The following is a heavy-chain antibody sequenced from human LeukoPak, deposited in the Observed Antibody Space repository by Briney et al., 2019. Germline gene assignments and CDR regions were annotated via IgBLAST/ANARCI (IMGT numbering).Heavy chain of an antibody. V-gene: IGHV4-34*01. CDR1: GGSFSGYY. CDR2: INHSGST. CDR3: ARGGRKRTVPQPVDY. J-gene: IGHJ4*02. D-gene: IGHD1-1*01. Sequence: SETLSLTCAVYGGSFSGYYWSWIRQPPGKGLEWIGEINHSGSTNYYPSLKSRVTISVDTSKNQFSLKLSSVTAADTAVYYCARGGRKRTVPQPVDYWGQGTLVTVSS.